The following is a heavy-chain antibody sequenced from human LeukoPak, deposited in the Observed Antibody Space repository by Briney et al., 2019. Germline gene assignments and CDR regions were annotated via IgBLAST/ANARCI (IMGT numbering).Heavy chain of an antibody. D-gene: IGHD6-19*01. CDR1: GYSISGGYY. CDR2: IFQSVST. Sequence: SETLSLTCTVSGYSISGGYYWGWIRQPPGKALEWIGTIFQSVSTYYNPSLKRRVTTSVDTSKNQFSLKLSSVTAADTAVYYCARNNSNGFDFWSQGTLVTVSS. J-gene: IGHJ4*02. V-gene: IGHV4-38-2*02. CDR3: ARNNSNGFDF.